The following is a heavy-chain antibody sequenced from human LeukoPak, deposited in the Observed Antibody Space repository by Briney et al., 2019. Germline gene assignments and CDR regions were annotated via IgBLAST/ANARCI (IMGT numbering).Heavy chain of an antibody. D-gene: IGHD6-19*01. CDR2: IYYSGST. J-gene: IGHJ5*02. V-gene: IGHV4-59*01. Sequence: SETLSLTCTVSGGSISSYYWSWIRQPPGKGLEWIGYIYYSGSTNYNPSLKSRITISMDTSKNQFSLKLSSMTAADTAVYYCARDLRTYSSGPIYPWGQGTLVIVSS. CDR3: ARDLRTYSSGPIYP. CDR1: GGSISSYY.